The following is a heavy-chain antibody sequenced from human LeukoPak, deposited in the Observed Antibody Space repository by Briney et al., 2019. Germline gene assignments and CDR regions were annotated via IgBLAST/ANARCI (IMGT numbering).Heavy chain of an antibody. D-gene: IGHD6-13*01. J-gene: IGHJ4*02. Sequence: GGSLRLSCAASGFTFSDYYMSWIRQAPGKGLEWVSYISSSGSTIYYADSVKGRFAISRDNAKNSLYLQMNSLRAEDTAVYYCARDVSRGQQLDHYFDYWGQGTLVTVSP. CDR2: ISSSGSTI. CDR3: ARDVSRGQQLDHYFDY. V-gene: IGHV3-11*04. CDR1: GFTFSDYY.